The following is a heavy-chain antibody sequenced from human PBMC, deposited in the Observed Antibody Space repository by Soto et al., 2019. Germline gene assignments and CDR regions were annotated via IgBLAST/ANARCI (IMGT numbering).Heavy chain of an antibody. J-gene: IGHJ6*02. CDR1: GYSFTSYW. Sequence: GESLKISCKGSGYSFTSYWISWVRQMPGKGLEWMGRIDPSDSYTNYSPSFQGHVTISADKSISTAYLQWSSLKASDTAMYYCARNPRVVVVAAYCYHGMDVWGQGTTVTVSS. CDR2: IDPSDSYT. CDR3: ARNPRVVVVAAYCYHGMDV. D-gene: IGHD2-15*01. V-gene: IGHV5-10-1*01.